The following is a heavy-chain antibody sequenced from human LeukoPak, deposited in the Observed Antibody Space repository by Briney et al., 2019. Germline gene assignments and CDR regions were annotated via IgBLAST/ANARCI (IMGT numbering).Heavy chain of an antibody. CDR3: ARDQYDSWSGHRFYMDV. V-gene: IGHV3-11*04. Sequence: GGYLRLSCAASGFTFSDYYMSWIRQTPGKGLQWVSYISGSTNTIYYADSVKGRFTISRDNAKKSLYLEMNSLRAEDTAVYYCARDQYDSWSGHRFYMDVWGKGTTVTVSS. D-gene: IGHD3-3*01. J-gene: IGHJ6*03. CDR2: ISGSTNTI. CDR1: GFTFSDYY.